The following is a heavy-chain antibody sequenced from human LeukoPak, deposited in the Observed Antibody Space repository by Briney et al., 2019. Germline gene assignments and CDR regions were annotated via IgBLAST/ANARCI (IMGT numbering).Heavy chain of an antibody. Sequence: GGSLRLSCAASGFTFSSYWMSWVRQAPGKGLEWVANIKQDGSGKYYVDSVKGRFTISRDNAKNSLYLQMNSLRAEDTAVYYCARGLCGGDCYQPGDYWGQGTLVTVSS. CDR3: ARGLCGGDCYQPGDY. D-gene: IGHD2-21*02. CDR1: GFTFSSYW. CDR2: IKQDGSGK. V-gene: IGHV3-7*05. J-gene: IGHJ4*02.